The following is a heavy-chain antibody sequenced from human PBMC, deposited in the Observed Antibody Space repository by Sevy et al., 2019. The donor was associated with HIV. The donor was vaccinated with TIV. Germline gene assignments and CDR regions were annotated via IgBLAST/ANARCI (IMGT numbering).Heavy chain of an antibody. J-gene: IGHJ6*03. CDR3: ARGRRSYPSYYMDF. Sequence: SETLSLTCAVYGGSFSGYYWSWIRQPPGKGLEWIGEINHSGSTNYNPSLKSRVTISVDTSKNQFSLKLSSVTAADTAVYYCARGRRSYPSYYMDFWGKGTTVTVSS. CDR1: GGSFSGYY. D-gene: IGHD1-26*01. V-gene: IGHV4-34*01. CDR2: INHSGST.